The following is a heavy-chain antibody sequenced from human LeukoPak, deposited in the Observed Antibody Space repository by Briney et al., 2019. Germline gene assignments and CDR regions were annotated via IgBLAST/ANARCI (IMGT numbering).Heavy chain of an antibody. Sequence: ASETLSLTCTVSGGSIKTTTYYWVWIRQSPGKGLEWIGNTYYSGNTYYNPSLESRVTISVDTSKNQFSLNLSSVTAADTAVYFCARGDSGTYYRYYYMDVWGKGTTVAVSS. V-gene: IGHV4-39*07. D-gene: IGHD1-26*01. CDR2: TYYSGNT. J-gene: IGHJ6*03. CDR3: ARGDSGTYYRYYYMDV. CDR1: GGSIKTTTYY.